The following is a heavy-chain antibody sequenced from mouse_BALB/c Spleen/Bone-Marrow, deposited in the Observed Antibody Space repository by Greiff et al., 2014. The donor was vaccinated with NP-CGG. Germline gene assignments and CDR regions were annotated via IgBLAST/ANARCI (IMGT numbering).Heavy chain of an antibody. Sequence: LQQSGSELVRPGASVKLSCKASGYTFTSYWMHWVKQRPGQGLEWLGNIYPGTGSINYDEKFKSKATLTVDTSSSTAYMQLSSLTSEDSAVYYCTGSGYVMDYWGQGTSVTVSS. CDR1: GYTFTSYW. CDR3: TGSGYVMDY. V-gene: IGHV1S22*01. D-gene: IGHD3-1*01. J-gene: IGHJ4*01. CDR2: IYPGTGSI.